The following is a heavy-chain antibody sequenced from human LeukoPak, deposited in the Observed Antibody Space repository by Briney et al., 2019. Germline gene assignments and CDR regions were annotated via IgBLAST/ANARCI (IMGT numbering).Heavy chain of an antibody. V-gene: IGHV3-23*01. J-gene: IGHJ4*02. D-gene: IGHD5-18*01. CDR3: AKETPEGVTFDY. CDR1: GSTFSNYA. Sequence: GGSLRLSCAASGSTFSNYAMSWARPAPGRGLEWGSAISGSGGSTYYADSVKGRFTISRDNSKNTLFLQLCTLRAEDTAVYSCAKETPEGVTFDYWGQGTLVTVSS. CDR2: ISGSGGST.